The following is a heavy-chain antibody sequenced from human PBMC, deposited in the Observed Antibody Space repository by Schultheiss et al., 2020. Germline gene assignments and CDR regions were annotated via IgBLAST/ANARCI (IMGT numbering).Heavy chain of an antibody. V-gene: IGHV4-39*07. Sequence: SETLSLTCTVSGGSISSGGYYWSWIRQPPGKGLEWIGEITHSGSTNYNPSVKSRVTMTVDRSKNQFSLKLTSVTAEDTAVYYCARDSQDYYGSGSYSDYMDVWGKGTTVTVSS. CDR2: ITHSGST. J-gene: IGHJ6*03. CDR3: ARDSQDYYGSGSYSDYMDV. D-gene: IGHD3-10*01. CDR1: GGSISSGGYY.